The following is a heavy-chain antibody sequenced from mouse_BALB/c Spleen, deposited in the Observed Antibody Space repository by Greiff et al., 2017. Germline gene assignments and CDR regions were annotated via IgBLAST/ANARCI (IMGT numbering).Heavy chain of an antibody. Sequence: EVKLLESGPGLVKPSQSLSLTCTVTGYSFTSDYVWNWIRQLPGNKLEWMGYISYSGSTSYNPSLKSRISITRDTSKNQFFLQLKSVTTEDTATYYCARSVYYAMDYWGQGTSVTVSS. J-gene: IGHJ4*01. V-gene: IGHV3-2*02. CDR2: ISYSGST. CDR3: ARSVYYAMDY. CDR1: GYSFTSDYV.